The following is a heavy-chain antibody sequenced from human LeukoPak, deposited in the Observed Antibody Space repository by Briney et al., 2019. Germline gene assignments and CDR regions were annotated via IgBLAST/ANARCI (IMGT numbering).Heavy chain of an antibody. D-gene: IGHD1-26*01. CDR2: IIPIFATA. J-gene: IGHJ4*02. Sequence: ASVKVSCKASGGTFSSYAISWVRQAPGQGLEWMGGIIPIFATADYAQKFQGRVTMTRDMSTSTVYMELSSLRSEDTAVYYCASKSGSYRSYFDYWGQGTLVTVSS. CDR1: GGTFSSYA. CDR3: ASKSGSYRSYFDY. V-gene: IGHV1-69*05.